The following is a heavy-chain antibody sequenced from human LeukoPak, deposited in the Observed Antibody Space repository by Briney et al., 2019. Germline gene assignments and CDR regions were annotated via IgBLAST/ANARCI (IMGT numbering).Heavy chain of an antibody. CDR3: ARGGDYNWNFDY. D-gene: IGHD1-20*01. CDR1: GYTFTGHY. V-gene: IGHV1-2*02. CDR2: INPNSGGT. Sequence: ASVKVSCKTSGYTFTGHYMHWVRQAPGQGLEWMGWINPNSGGTIYAQYFQGRVTMTRDTSISTAYMELSRLRSDDTAVYYCARGGDYNWNFDYWGQGTLVTVSS. J-gene: IGHJ4*02.